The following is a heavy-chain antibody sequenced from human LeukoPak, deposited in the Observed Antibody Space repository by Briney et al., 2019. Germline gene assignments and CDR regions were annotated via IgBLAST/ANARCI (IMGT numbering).Heavy chain of an antibody. CDR1: EFTFSNYA. CDR2: ISGGGGST. Sequence: GGSLRLSCAASEFTFSNYAMNWVRQAPGKGLEWVSGISGGGGSTYYADSVKGRFTISRDNFNHTLSLQMNSLRVEDTAIYYCVKDIQLSTWGLGTMVTVSS. D-gene: IGHD5-24*01. V-gene: IGHV3-23*01. J-gene: IGHJ3*01. CDR3: VKDIQLST.